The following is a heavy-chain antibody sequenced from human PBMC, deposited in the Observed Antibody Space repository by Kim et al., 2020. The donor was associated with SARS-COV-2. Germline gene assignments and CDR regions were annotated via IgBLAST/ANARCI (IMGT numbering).Heavy chain of an antibody. CDR2: ISYDGSNK. CDR3: ARAPTGSGWYSFDY. Sequence: GGSLRLSCAASGFTFSSYAMHWVRQAPGKGLEWVAVISYDGSNKYYADSVKGRFTISRDNSKNTLYLQMNSLRAEDTAVYYCARAPTGSGWYSFDYWGQGTLVTVSS. D-gene: IGHD6-19*01. V-gene: IGHV3-30-3*01. CDR1: GFTFSSYA. J-gene: IGHJ4*02.